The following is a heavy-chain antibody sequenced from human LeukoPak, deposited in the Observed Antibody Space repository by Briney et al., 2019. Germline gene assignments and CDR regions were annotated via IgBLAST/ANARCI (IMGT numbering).Heavy chain of an antibody. CDR1: GYTFTGYY. J-gene: IGHJ3*02. Sequence: ASVKVSCKASGYTFTGYYMHWVRQAPGQGLEWMGWINPNSGGTNYAQKFQGRVTMTRDTSISTAYMELSRLRSDDTAVYYCARLYSGSYYVDAFDIWGQGTMVTVSS. V-gene: IGHV1-2*02. CDR2: INPNSGGT. D-gene: IGHD1-26*01. CDR3: ARLYSGSYYVDAFDI.